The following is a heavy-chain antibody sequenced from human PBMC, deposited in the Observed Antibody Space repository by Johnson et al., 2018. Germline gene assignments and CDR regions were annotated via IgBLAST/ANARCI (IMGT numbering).Heavy chain of an antibody. D-gene: IGHD3-16*01. CDR2: ISSSGSTR. CDR1: RFTFSDYY. CDR3: AREGALAYDFYYYMDV. J-gene: IGHJ6*03. V-gene: IGHV3-11*01. Sequence: QVQLVQSGGGLVKPGGSLRLSCAASRFTFSDYYMSWIRQAPGKGLEWVSYISSSGSTRYYADSVKGRFTISRDNARNSMYLQMNSLRAEDTAVYYCAREGALAYDFYYYMDVWGKGTTVTVSS.